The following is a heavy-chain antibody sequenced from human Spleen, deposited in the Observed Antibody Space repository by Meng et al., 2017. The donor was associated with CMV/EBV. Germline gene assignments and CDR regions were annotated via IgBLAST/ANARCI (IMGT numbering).Heavy chain of an antibody. V-gene: IGHV1-18*01. Sequence: ASVKVSCKASGYMFTSHGISWMRQAPGQGLEWMGWISAYTGNTDYAQKFQGRVTMTTDTSTSTAYMELRSLRSDDTAVYYCARMTTVTRDAFDIWGQGTMVTVSS. CDR1: GYMFTSHG. CDR2: ISAYTGNT. D-gene: IGHD4-11*01. J-gene: IGHJ3*02. CDR3: ARMTTVTRDAFDI.